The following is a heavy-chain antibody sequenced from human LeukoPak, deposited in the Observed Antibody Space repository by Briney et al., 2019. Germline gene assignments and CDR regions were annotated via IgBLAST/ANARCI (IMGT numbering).Heavy chain of an antibody. CDR1: GGTFSSYA. D-gene: IGHD3-22*01. V-gene: IGHV1-69*05. CDR3: AREFQNRGYYDSSGPAY. Sequence: SVKVSCKASGGTFSSYAISWVRQAPGQGLEWMGGIIPIFGTANYAQKFQGRVTITTDESTSTAYMELSSLRSEDTAVYYCAREFQNRGYYDSSGPAYWGQGTLVTASS. J-gene: IGHJ4*02. CDR2: IIPIFGTA.